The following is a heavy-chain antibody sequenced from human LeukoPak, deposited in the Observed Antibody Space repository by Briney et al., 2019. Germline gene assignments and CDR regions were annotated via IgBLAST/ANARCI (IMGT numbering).Heavy chain of an antibody. D-gene: IGHD3-9*01. V-gene: IGHV4-38-2*02. CDR3: AKVFRPGPYDILTGLFDY. J-gene: IGHJ4*02. CDR1: GYSISSGYY. Sequence: PSETLSLTCTVSGYSISSGYYWGWIRQPPGKGLEWIGSIYHSGSTYYDPSLKSRVTISVDTSKNQFSLKLSSVTAADTAVYYCAKVFRPGPYDILTGLFDYWGQGTLVTVSS. CDR2: IYHSGST.